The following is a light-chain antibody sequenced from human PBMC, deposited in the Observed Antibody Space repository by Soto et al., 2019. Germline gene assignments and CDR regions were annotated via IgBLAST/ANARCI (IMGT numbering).Light chain of an antibody. CDR2: GAS. CDR1: QTVSSNY. J-gene: IGKJ1*01. CDR3: QHYGSSWT. V-gene: IGKV3-20*01. Sequence: SPGTLSLSPGERATLSCRASQTVSSNYLAWFQQKGGRAPRLLIFGASSRAAGIPDRFSGSVSGTDFILTISRLEREDFAVYYCQHYGSSWTFGQGTKVDIK.